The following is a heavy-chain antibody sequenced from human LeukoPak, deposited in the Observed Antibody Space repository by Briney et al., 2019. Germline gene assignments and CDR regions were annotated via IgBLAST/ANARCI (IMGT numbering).Heavy chain of an antibody. Sequence: HTGGSLRLSCAASGFTFSSYAMSWVRQAPGKGLEWVSAISGSGSSTYYADSVKGRFTISRDNSKNTLYLQMNSLRAEDMAVYYCAKAGIAARGYYFDYWGQGTLVTVSS. CDR3: AKAGIAARGYYFDY. CDR2: ISGSGSST. D-gene: IGHD6-6*01. V-gene: IGHV3-23*01. J-gene: IGHJ4*02. CDR1: GFTFSSYA.